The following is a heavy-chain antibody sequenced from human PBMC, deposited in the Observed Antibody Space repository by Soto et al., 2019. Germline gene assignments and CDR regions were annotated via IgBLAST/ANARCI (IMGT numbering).Heavy chain of an antibody. J-gene: IGHJ6*02. CDR1: GFTFSSYA. Sequence: GGSLRLSCAASGFTFSSYAMSWVRQAPGKGLEWVSAISGSGGSTYYADSVKGRFTISRDNSKNTLYLQMNSLRAEDTAVYYCAKAYYGSGSYPPYYYYYGMDVWGQGTTVTISS. D-gene: IGHD3-10*01. V-gene: IGHV3-23*01. CDR3: AKAYYGSGSYPPYYYYYGMDV. CDR2: ISGSGGST.